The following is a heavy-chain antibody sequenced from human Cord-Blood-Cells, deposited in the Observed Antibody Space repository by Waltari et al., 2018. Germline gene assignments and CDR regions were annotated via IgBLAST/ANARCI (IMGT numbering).Heavy chain of an antibody. Sequence: EVQLVESGGGLIQHGGSLRLSCAASGFTVSSNYMSCVRQAPGKGLEWVSVIYSGGSTYYADSVKGRFTISRDNSKNTLYLQMNSLRAEDTAVYYCATLGTGDYYFDYWGQGTLVTVSS. V-gene: IGHV3-53*01. CDR2: IYSGGST. CDR1: GFTVSSNY. J-gene: IGHJ4*02. D-gene: IGHD7-27*01. CDR3: ATLGTGDYYFDY.